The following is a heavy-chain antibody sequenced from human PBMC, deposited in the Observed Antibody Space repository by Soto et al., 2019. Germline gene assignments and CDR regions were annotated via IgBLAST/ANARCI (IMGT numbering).Heavy chain of an antibody. Sequence: QVQLVQSGAEVKKPGASVKVSCRAFGYTFSDYYIHWVRLAPGQGLQWMGWINPKNGNTKYAQKFRGWVTMTRDTSMRTAYMEMTNLKSDDTAIYFCARARLYGSSSGWHLYRWGQGTRVTVS. CDR3: ARARLYGSSSGWHLYR. V-gene: IGHV1-2*04. J-gene: IGHJ4*01. CDR1: GYTFSDYY. CDR2: INPKNGNT. D-gene: IGHD6-19*01.